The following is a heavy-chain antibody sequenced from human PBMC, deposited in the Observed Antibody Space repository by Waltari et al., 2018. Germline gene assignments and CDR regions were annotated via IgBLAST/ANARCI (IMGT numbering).Heavy chain of an antibody. CDR2: IHGSGRS. J-gene: IGHJ4*02. CDR3: ARDRGRGLFLDS. Sequence: QVQLRESGPGLVKPSGTLSVTCAVSADPMRPTYWWSWVRQPPGKGLEWIGQIHGSGRSNYNPSLESRVTVSIDTSTNQVSLRVTSATAADTAVYYCARDRGRGLFLDSWGQGTLVTVSP. V-gene: IGHV4-4*02. D-gene: IGHD2-15*01. CDR1: ADPMRPTYW.